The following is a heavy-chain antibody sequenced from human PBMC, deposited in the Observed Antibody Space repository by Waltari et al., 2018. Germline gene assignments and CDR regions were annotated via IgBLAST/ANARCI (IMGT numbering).Heavy chain of an antibody. Sequence: EVQLVESGGGLIQPGGSLRLSCAASGFIVSSNYMSWVRQAPGGGLEWVSLIYSGGSTYYADSVKGRFTISRDNSKNTLYLQMDSLSVEDTAVYYCARWQQWPVRAFDYWGQGTLVTVSS. J-gene: IGHJ4*02. CDR2: IYSGGST. CDR1: GFIVSSNY. CDR3: ARWQQWPVRAFDY. D-gene: IGHD6-19*01. V-gene: IGHV3-53*01.